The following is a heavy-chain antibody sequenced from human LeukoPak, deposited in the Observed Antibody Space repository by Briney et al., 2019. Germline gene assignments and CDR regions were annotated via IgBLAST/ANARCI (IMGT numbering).Heavy chain of an antibody. CDR1: GFTFSSYA. CDR3: TRGAFDI. CDR2: ISSNGGST. D-gene: IGHD3-10*01. J-gene: IGHJ3*02. V-gene: IGHV3-64*02. Sequence: PGGSLRLSCAASGFTFSSYAMHWVRQAPGKGLEYVSAISSNGGSTYYADSVKGRFTISRDNSKNTLYLQMGSLRAEDMAVYYCTRGAFDIWGQGTMVTDSS.